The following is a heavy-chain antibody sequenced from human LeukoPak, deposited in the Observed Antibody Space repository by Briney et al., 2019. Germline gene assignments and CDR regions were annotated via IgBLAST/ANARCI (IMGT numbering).Heavy chain of an antibody. CDR1: GFTFSSYA. V-gene: IGHV3-30-3*01. J-gene: IGHJ4*02. Sequence: PGRSLRLSCAASGFTFSSYAMHWVRQAPGKGLEWVAVISYDGSNKYYADSVKGRFTISRDNSKNTLYLQMNSLRAEDTAVYYCAREGYSSGHFDYWGRGTLVTVSS. CDR2: ISYDGSNK. D-gene: IGHD6-19*01. CDR3: AREGYSSGHFDY.